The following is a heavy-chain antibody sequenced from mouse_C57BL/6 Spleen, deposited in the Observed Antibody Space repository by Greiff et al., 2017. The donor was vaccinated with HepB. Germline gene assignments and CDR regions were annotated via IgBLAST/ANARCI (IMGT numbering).Heavy chain of an antibody. CDR3: ARDSGRFAY. CDR2: INPNNGGT. J-gene: IGHJ3*01. CDR1: GYTFTDYY. V-gene: IGHV1-26*01. Sequence: EVQLQQSGPELVKPGASVKISCKASGYTFTDYYMNWVKQSHGKSLEWIGDINPNNGGTSYNQKFKGKATLTVDKSSSTAYMELRSLTSEDSAVYYCARDSGRFAYWGQRTLVTVSA.